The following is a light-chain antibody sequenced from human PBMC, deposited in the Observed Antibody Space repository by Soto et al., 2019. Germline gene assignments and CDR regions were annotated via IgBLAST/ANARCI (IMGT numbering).Light chain of an antibody. CDR2: YNN. V-gene: IGLV1-47*02. J-gene: IGLJ1*01. CDR1: DSNIGSNS. Sequence: QTVVTQPPSASGTAGQGVTISCSGGDSNIGSNSVYWYQHLPRTAPKLLIYYNNQRPSGVPDRFAGSGSGTSASLAIVGLRSEDEAVYYCAAWDASLSACVFGNGTKVTVL. CDR3: AAWDASLSACV.